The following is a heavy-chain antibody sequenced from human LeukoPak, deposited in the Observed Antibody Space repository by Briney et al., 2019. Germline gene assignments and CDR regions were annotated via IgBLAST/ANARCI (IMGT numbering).Heavy chain of an antibody. CDR1: GYSISSGYY. CDR2: IYHSGST. Sequence: SETLSLTCTVSGYSISSGYYWGWIRQPPGKGLEWIGSIYHSGSTYYNPSLKSRVTISVDTSKNQFSLKLSSVTAADTAVYYCARAYDYGGPHGAFDIWGQGTMVTVSS. J-gene: IGHJ3*02. D-gene: IGHD4-23*01. CDR3: ARAYDYGGPHGAFDI. V-gene: IGHV4-38-2*02.